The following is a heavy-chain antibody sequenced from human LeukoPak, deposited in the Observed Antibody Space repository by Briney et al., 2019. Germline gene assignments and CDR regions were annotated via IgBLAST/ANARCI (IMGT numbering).Heavy chain of an antibody. Sequence: GGSLRLSCAASGFTFSSFWMHWVRQAPGKGLVWVSHINSDGTSTSYADSVKDRFTISRDNAKNTLYLQMNSLRAEDTAVYYCARDYWKSFDYRGQGTLVTVSS. CDR2: INSDGTST. D-gene: IGHD1-1*01. J-gene: IGHJ4*02. V-gene: IGHV3-74*01. CDR3: ARDYWKSFDY. CDR1: GFTFSSFW.